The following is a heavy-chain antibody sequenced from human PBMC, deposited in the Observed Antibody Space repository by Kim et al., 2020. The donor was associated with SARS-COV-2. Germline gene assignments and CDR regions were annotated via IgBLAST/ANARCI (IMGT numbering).Heavy chain of an antibody. D-gene: IGHD3-22*01. V-gene: IGHV3-33*01. J-gene: IGHJ4*02. Sequence: GGSLRLSCAASGFTFSSYGMHWVRQAPGKGLEWVAVIWYDGSNKYYADSVKGRFTISRDNSKNTLYLQMNSLGAEDTAVYYCARDRAFGDYDSSDYWGQGTRVTVSS. CDR3: ARDRAFGDYDSSDY. CDR1: GFTFSSYG. CDR2: IWYDGSNK.